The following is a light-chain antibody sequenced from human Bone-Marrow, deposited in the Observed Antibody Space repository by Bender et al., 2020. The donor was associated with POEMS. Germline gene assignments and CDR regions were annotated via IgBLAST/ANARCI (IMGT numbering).Light chain of an antibody. V-gene: IGLV2-14*01. CDR1: NSDVGGYNF. CDR3: GSYTTSSTVV. Sequence: QSALTQPASVSGSPGQSITISCTGTNSDVGGYNFVSWYQQLPGKAPKLIIYDVTNRPPGVSNRFSGSKSGNTASLTISGLQAEDEADYYCGSYTTSSTVVFGGGTKLTVL. CDR2: DVT. J-gene: IGLJ2*01.